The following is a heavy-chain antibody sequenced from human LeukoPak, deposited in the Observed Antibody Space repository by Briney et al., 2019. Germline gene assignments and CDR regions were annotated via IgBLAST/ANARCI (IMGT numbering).Heavy chain of an antibody. CDR3: ARPGEEYCSSTSCYDFDY. CDR1: GFTFSDYS. J-gene: IGHJ4*02. CDR2: ISSTGVYI. V-gene: IGHV3-21*01. Sequence: SGGSLRLSCAASGFTFSDYSMNWVRKAPGKGLEWVSSISSTGVYIYYADSVKGRFTISRDNSKNTLYLQMNSLRAEDTAVYYCARPGEEYCSSTSCYDFDYWGQGTLVTVSS. D-gene: IGHD2-2*01.